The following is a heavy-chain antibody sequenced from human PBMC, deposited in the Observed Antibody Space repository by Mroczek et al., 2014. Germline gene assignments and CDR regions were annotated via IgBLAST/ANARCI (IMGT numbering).Heavy chain of an antibody. J-gene: IGHJ4*02. Sequence: VQLVQSGGGLVQPGGSLRLSCAASGFTFSSYAMSWVRQAPGKGLEWVSAISGSGGSTYYADSVKGRFTISRDNSKNTLYLQMNSLRAEDTAVYYCAKLGHDILTGYYSLFAHFDYWGQGTLVTVSS. CDR1: GFTFSSYA. D-gene: IGHD3-9*01. CDR3: AKLGHDILTGYYSLFAHFDY. CDR2: ISGSGGST. V-gene: IGHV3-23*04.